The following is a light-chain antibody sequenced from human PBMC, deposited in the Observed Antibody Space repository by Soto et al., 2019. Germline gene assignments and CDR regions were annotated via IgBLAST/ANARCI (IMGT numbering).Light chain of an antibody. CDR2: GVS. Sequence: EIVLTQSPATLSLSPGDRATLSCRASQSVRSDYFAWYQQKPGQAPRVIIFGVSTRATAIPDRFSGSGSGTDFTLTISRLEPEDFALYYCQQYGNSPWTFGQGTKVDIK. V-gene: IGKV3-20*01. CDR3: QQYGNSPWT. CDR1: QSVRSDY. J-gene: IGKJ1*01.